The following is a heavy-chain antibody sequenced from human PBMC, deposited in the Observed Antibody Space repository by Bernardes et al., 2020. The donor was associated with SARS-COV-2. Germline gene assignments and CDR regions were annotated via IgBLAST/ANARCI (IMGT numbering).Heavy chain of an antibody. V-gene: IGHV1-24*01. Sequence: ASVKVSCKVSGYPLNELAIHWVRQAPGKGLEWLGGFDPEEGETINAQESQARVTMTEATPTDTAYMELSSLRFDDTAVYYCATYSKYVPASSDYHYGMDVWGQGTTVTVSS. CDR1: GYPLNELA. CDR3: ATYSKYVPASSDYHYGMDV. J-gene: IGHJ6*02. CDR2: FDPEEGET. D-gene: IGHD4-4*01.